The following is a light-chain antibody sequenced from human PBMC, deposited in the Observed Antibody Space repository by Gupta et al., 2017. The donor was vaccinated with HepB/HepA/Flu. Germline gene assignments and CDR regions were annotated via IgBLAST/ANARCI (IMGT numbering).Light chain of an antibody. Sequence: DIQMTQSPSILSASVGDRVTITCRASQNIDSWLAWYQQKPGKAPTLLIYKASTVESGVPSTFSGSGSGTEFTLTISSRQPEDFANYYCQQESHYPCTFGQGTKMEIK. CDR2: KAS. CDR3: QQESHYPCT. CDR1: QNIDSW. J-gene: IGKJ2*02. V-gene: IGKV1-5*03.